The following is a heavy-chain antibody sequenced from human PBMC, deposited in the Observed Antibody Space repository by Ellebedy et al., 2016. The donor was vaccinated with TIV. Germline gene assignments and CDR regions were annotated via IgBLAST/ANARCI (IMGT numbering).Heavy chain of an antibody. CDR1: GVTLSSYG. V-gene: IGHV3-30*18. J-gene: IGHJ6*02. D-gene: IGHD1-26*01. CDR3: VKDPSGTYFDYYGMDV. CDR2: ISYAGSIK. Sequence: PGGSLRLSCTASGVTLSSYGMHWVRQAPGKGLEWVAVISYAGSIKHYADSVKGRFTISRDNSNNTLYLHMNSLRGEDTAVYYCVKDPSGTYFDYYGMDVWGQGTTVTVAS.